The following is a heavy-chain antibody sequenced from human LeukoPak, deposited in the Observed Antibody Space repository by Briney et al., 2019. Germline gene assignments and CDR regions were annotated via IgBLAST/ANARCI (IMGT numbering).Heavy chain of an antibody. CDR2: ISDSGAKA. D-gene: IGHD1-7*01. CDR1: GFTFSNCG. Sequence: PGGSLRLSCAASGFTFSNCGMSWVRQAPGKGLEWVSSISDSGAKAYYADSVKGRCTISRDNSRNTVYLQMHSLRAEDTAVYYCARELGDWGQGTLVTVSS. CDR3: ARELGD. J-gene: IGHJ4*02. V-gene: IGHV3-23*01.